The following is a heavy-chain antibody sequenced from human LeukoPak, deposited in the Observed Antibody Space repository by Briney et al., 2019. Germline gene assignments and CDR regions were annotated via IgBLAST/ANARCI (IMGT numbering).Heavy chain of an antibody. J-gene: IGHJ5*02. CDR1: GFTFNIYW. D-gene: IGHD5-18*01. Sequence: PGESLRLSCAASGFTFNIYWMHWVRQAPGKGLVWVSLIKSDGSSTNYADSVKGRFTISRDNAKNTLYLQMDSLRAEDTATYYCARDKGYSSDTWGQGTLVTVSS. CDR2: IKSDGSST. CDR3: ARDKGYSSDT. V-gene: IGHV3-74*01.